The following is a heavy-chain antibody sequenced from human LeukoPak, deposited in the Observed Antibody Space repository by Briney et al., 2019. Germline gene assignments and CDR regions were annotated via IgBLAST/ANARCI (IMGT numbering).Heavy chain of an antibody. CDR2: IIPIFGTA. D-gene: IGHD7-27*01. V-gene: IGHV1-69*05. Sequence: ASVKVSCKASGGTFSSYAISWVRQAPGQGLEWMGRIIPIFGTANYAQKFQGRVTITTDESTSTAYMELSSLRPEDTAVYYCAGDLNWVSDYWGQGTLVTVSS. CDR3: AGDLNWVSDY. J-gene: IGHJ4*02. CDR1: GGTFSSYA.